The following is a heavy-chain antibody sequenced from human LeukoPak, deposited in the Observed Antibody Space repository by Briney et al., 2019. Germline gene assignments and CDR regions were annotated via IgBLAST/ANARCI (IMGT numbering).Heavy chain of an antibody. D-gene: IGHD5-24*01. CDR3: ARGARAGYNLEPFDY. V-gene: IGHV4-59*08. J-gene: IGHJ4*02. CDR1: GGSMSSYY. CDR2: IYYSGST. Sequence: SETLSLTCTVSGGSMSSYYCSWIRQPPGKGLEWSGYIYYSGSTKYNPSLKSRVTISVDTSKNQFSLKLSSVTAADTAVYYCARGARAGYNLEPFDYWGQGTLVTVSS.